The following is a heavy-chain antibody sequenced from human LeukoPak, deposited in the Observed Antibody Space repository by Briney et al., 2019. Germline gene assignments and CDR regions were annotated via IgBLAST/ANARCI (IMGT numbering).Heavy chain of an antibody. V-gene: IGHV3-23*01. CDR1: GFTFSSYA. CDR2: ISGSGGHT. D-gene: IGHD3-16*01. J-gene: IGHJ4*02. Sequence: GGSLRLSCAASGFTFSSYAMSWVRQAPGKGLEWVSAISGSGGHTYYAASVKGRFTISRDNSKNTLYLQMNSLRAEDTAVYYCAKIVPGHFITPFDYWGQGTLVTVSS. CDR3: AKIVPGHFITPFDY.